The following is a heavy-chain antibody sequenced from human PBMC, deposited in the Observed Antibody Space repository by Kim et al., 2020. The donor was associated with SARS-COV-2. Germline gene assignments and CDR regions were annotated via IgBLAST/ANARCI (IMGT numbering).Heavy chain of an antibody. V-gene: IGHV4-39*01. Sequence: SETLSLTCTVSGDSISSSFNYWGWIRQPPGKGLEWIGSVYHSGTTYDNLSLKIRVTVYVDTSKNEFSLKVTSVTAADTSVYFCARLPHDSSGYVDCWGQGILLTVSS. D-gene: IGHD3-22*01. CDR1: GDSISSSFNY. CDR3: ARLPHDSSGYVDC. J-gene: IGHJ4*02. CDR2: VYHSGTT.